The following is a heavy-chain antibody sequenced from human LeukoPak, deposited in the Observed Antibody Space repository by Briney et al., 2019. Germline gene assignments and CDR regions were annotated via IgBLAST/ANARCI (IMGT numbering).Heavy chain of an antibody. CDR1: GYTFTSYD. D-gene: IGHD5-24*01. J-gene: IGHJ4*02. Sequence: ASVKVSCKASGYTFTSYDINWVRQATGQGLEWMGWMNPNSGNTGYAQKFQGRVTMTRNTSISTAYMELSSLRSEDTAVYYCARSEMATITVDCWGQGTLVTVSS. CDR2: MNPNSGNT. V-gene: IGHV1-8*01. CDR3: ARSEMATITVDC.